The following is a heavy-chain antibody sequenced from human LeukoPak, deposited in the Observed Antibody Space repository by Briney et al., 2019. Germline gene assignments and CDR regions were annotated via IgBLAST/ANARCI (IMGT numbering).Heavy chain of an antibody. CDR2: IKQDGSEK. J-gene: IGHJ6*02. D-gene: IGHD6-13*01. Sequence: GGSLRLSCAASGFTFGSYWMSWVRQAPGKGLEWVANIKQDGSEKYYVDSVKGRFTISRDNAKNSLYLQMNSLRAEDTAVYYCARHRTWYSSSRRHYYYGMDVWGQGTTVTVSS. CDR1: GFTFGSYW. CDR3: ARHRTWYSSSRRHYYYGMDV. V-gene: IGHV3-7*01.